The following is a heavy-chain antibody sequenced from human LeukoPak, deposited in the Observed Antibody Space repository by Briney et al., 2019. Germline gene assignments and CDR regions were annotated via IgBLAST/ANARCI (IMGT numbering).Heavy chain of an antibody. J-gene: IGHJ4*02. Sequence: SVKVSCKASGGTFSSYAISWVRQAPGQGLEWMGGIIPIFGTANYAQKFQGRVTITADKSTSTAYMELSSLRTEDTAVYYCARGGEDCSSTSCYSNYFDYWGQGTLVTVSS. V-gene: IGHV1-69*06. CDR1: GGTFSSYA. CDR3: ARGGEDCSSTSCYSNYFDY. D-gene: IGHD2-2*01. CDR2: IIPIFGTA.